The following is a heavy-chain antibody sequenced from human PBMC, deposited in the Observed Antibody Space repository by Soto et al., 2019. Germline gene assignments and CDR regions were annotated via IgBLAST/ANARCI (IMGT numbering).Heavy chain of an antibody. CDR3: TTDGATILFDP. J-gene: IGHJ5*02. CDR1: GFTFSNAW. CDR2: IKTKADAETT. V-gene: IGHV3-15*01. Sequence: EVQVVESGGGLVKPGESLRLSCAASGFTFSNAWMSWVRQAPGKGLEWVGRIKTKADAETTDYAAPVKGRFTISRDDSKNTLYLQMNSLKTEDTALYYCTTDGATILFDPWGQGALVTVSS. D-gene: IGHD1-26*01.